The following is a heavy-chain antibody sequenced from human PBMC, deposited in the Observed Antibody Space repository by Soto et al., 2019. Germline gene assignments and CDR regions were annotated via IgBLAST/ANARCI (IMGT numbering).Heavy chain of an antibody. Sequence: ASVKVSCKASGYTFTSYDINWVRQATGQGLEWMGWMNPNSGNTGFAQKFQGRVTMTRDTSISTVYMELSSLRSDDTAVYYCARAGSYRSGYFFDYWGLGTLVTVSS. CDR1: GYTFTSYD. V-gene: IGHV1-8*01. CDR2: MNPNSGNT. J-gene: IGHJ4*02. D-gene: IGHD6-25*01. CDR3: ARAGSYRSGYFFDY.